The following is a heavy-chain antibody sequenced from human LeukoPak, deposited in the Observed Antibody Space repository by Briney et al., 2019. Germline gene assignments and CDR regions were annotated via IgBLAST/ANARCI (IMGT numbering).Heavy chain of an antibody. CDR2: ISGSGGST. D-gene: IGHD1-26*01. CDR3: ARGGGAYSGSYPNWFDP. Sequence: GGSLRLSCAASGFTFSSYAMSWVRQAPGKGLEWVSAISGSGGSTYYADSVKGRFTISRDNSKNTLYLQMNSLRAEDTAVYYCARGGGAYSGSYPNWFDPWGQGTLVTVSS. V-gene: IGHV3-23*01. J-gene: IGHJ5*02. CDR1: GFTFSSYA.